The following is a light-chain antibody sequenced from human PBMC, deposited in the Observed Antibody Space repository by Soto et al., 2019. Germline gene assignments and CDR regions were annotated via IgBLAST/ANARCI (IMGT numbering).Light chain of an antibody. V-gene: IGLV2-23*01. CDR2: EGS. Sequence: QSALTQPASVSGSPGQSITISCTGTSSDVGSYNLVSWYQQHPGKAPKLMIYEGSTRPSGVSNRFSGSKSGNTASLTISGLQAEDEADDSCCSYAGSSHSWVFGGGTKRTVL. CDR1: SSDVGSYNL. J-gene: IGLJ3*02. CDR3: CSYAGSSHSWV.